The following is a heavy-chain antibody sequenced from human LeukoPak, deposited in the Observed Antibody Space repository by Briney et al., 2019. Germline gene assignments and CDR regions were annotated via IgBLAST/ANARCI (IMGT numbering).Heavy chain of an antibody. V-gene: IGHV4-4*02. J-gene: IGHJ4*02. CDR3: ARAYYDILTGYYPFDY. CDR2: IYHSGST. D-gene: IGHD3-9*01. CDR1: GGSISSSNW. Sequence: SETLSLTCTVSGGSISSSNWWSWVRQPPGKGLEWIGEIYHSGSTNYNPSLKSRVTISVDKSKNQFSLKLSSVTAADTAVYYCARAYYDILTGYYPFDYWGQGTLVTVSS.